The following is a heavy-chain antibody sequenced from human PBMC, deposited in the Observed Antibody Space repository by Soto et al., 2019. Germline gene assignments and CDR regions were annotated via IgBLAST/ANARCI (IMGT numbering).Heavy chain of an antibody. J-gene: IGHJ6*02. D-gene: IGHD3-3*02. V-gene: IGHV3-21*01. CDR1: GFTFSRNT. CDR2: ITSSGSYV. Sequence: QRLSCVTSGFTFSRNTMNWVRQAPGKGLEWVASITSSGSYVYYADSVKGRFSASQDNAKNSLSLQMDSLRPDDTAIYFCLKDEGIEAMDVWGQGTTVTVSS. CDR3: LKDEGIEAMDV.